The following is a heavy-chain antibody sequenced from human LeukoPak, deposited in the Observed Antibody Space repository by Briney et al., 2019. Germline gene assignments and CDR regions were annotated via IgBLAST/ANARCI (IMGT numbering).Heavy chain of an antibody. Sequence: GGSLRLSCAASGFTFSSYAMSWVRQAPGKGLEWVSAISGSGGSTYYADSVKGRFTISRDNSKNTLYLQMNSLRAEDTAVYYCAKVDFCSGGSCYFFDYWGQGTLVTVSS. CDR1: GFTFSSYA. J-gene: IGHJ4*02. D-gene: IGHD2-15*01. CDR2: ISGSGGST. V-gene: IGHV3-23*01. CDR3: AKVDFCSGGSCYFFDY.